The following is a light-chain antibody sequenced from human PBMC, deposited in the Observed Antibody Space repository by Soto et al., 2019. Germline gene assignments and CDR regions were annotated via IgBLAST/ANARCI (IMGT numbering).Light chain of an antibody. CDR3: QQYNNWYT. CDR1: QSVSSN. CDR2: GAS. J-gene: IGKJ2*01. Sequence: EIVMTQSPATLSVSPGERATLSCRASQSVSSNLAWYQQKPGQAPRLLIYGASTRATGIPARFSGYGSGTEFTLTISILQSEDFAVYYCQQYNNWYTFGQGTKLEIK. V-gene: IGKV3-15*01.